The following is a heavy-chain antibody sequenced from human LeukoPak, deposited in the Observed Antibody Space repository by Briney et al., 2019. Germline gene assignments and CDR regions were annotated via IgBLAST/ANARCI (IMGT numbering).Heavy chain of an antibody. Sequence: SETLSLTCTVSAGSISSSSYYWGWIRQPPGKGLEWIGSIYYSGSTHYNPSLKSRVTISVDTTKNQFSLKLSSVTAADTAVYYCARDGEMGTIENYFDYWGQGTLVTVSS. D-gene: IGHD5-24*01. CDR1: AGSISSSSYY. CDR2: IYYSGST. J-gene: IGHJ4*02. V-gene: IGHV4-39*07. CDR3: ARDGEMGTIENYFDY.